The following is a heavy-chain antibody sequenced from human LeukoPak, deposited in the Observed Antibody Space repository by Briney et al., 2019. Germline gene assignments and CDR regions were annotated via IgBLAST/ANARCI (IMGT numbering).Heavy chain of an antibody. Sequence: GGSLRLSCSASGXTFSSYAMHWVRQAPGKGLEYVSAISSNGGSTYYADSVKGRFTISRDNSKNTLYLQMSSLRAEDTAVYYCVNGPTSRGRDYWGQGTLVTVSS. D-gene: IGHD2-2*01. J-gene: IGHJ4*02. V-gene: IGHV3-64D*06. CDR1: GXTFSSYA. CDR2: ISSNGGST. CDR3: VNGPTSRGRDY.